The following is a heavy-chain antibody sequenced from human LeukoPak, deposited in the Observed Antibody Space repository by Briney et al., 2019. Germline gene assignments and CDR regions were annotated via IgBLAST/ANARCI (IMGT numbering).Heavy chain of an antibody. D-gene: IGHD4-23*01. Sequence: PSETLSLTCTVSGGSISSYYWSWIRQPPGKGLEWIGYIYYSGSTSYNPSLKSRVTMSVDTSKNQLSLRLTSVTAADTAVYYCARGPLDYGSKPYYFYYYMDVWGKGTTVTVSS. J-gene: IGHJ6*03. CDR1: GGSISSYY. CDR3: ARGPLDYGSKPYYFYYYMDV. CDR2: IYYSGST. V-gene: IGHV4-59*01.